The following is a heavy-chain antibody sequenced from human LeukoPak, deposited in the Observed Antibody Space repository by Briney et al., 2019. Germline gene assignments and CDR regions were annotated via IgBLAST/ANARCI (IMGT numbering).Heavy chain of an antibody. V-gene: IGHV4-30-4*08. J-gene: IGHJ4*02. CDR3: ALTEVVAATPYY. CDR1: GGSSSSGGYY. D-gene: IGHD2-15*01. Sequence: SQTLFLTCTASGGSSSSGGYYWSWIRQPPGKGLEWIGYIYYSGSTYYNPSLKSRVTISVDTSKNQFSLKLGSVTSADTTVYYCALTEVVAATPYYWGQGTLVTVSS. CDR2: IYYSGST.